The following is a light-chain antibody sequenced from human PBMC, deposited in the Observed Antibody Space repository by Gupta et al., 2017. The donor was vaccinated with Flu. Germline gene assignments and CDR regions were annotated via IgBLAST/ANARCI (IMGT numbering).Light chain of an antibody. J-gene: IGKJ2*01. CDR3: QQSYTSPPT. Sequence: DIQMTQSPSSLSAFVGDRVTIACRASQSISTSLNWYQQKPGKAPKFLIYAASSLQSGVPSRVSGSGAGTDFTLTISSLQPEDVATYDCQQSYTSPPTFGQGTKLEIK. CDR1: QSISTS. V-gene: IGKV1-39*01. CDR2: AAS.